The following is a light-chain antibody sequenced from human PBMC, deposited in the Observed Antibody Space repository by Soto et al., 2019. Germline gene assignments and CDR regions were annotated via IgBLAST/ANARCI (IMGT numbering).Light chain of an antibody. CDR2: DTS. Sequence: EIVLTQSPGTLSLSPGERATLSCRASQSVRDRYLAWYQQKPGQAPSLLIYDTSTRATGVPDRFSGSGSGTDFALTIRRVEPEDFAIYFCQQYGSSPGKFGQGTKVEI. V-gene: IGKV3-20*01. J-gene: IGKJ1*01. CDR1: QSVRDRY. CDR3: QQYGSSPGK.